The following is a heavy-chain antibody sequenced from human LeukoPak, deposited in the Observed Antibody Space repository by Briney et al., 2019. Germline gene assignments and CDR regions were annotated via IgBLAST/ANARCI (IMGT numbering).Heavy chain of an antibody. CDR1: GYTFTSYA. CDR2: ISAYNGNT. CDR3: ARVGSYYEAYAFDI. Sequence: ASVKVSCKASGYTFTSYAMHWVRQAPGQRLEWMGWISAYNGNTNYAQKLQGRVTMTTDTSTSTAYMELRSLRSDDTAVYYCARVGSYYEAYAFDIWGQGTMVTVSS. D-gene: IGHD1-26*01. J-gene: IGHJ3*02. V-gene: IGHV1-18*01.